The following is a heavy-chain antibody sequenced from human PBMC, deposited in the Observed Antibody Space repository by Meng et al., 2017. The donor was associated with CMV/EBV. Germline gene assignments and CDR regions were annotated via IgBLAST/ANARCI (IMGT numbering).Heavy chain of an antibody. J-gene: IGHJ6*02. CDR1: GFTFSSCS. CDR2: ISSSSSYI. Sequence: GGSLRLSCAASGFTFSSCSMNWVRQAPGKGLEWVSSISSSSSYIYYADSVKGRFTISRDNAKNSLYLQMNSLRAEDTAVYYCARDKIVVVPADYYYYGMDVWGQGTTVTVSS. V-gene: IGHV3-21*01. CDR3: ARDKIVVVPADYYYYGMDV. D-gene: IGHD2-2*01.